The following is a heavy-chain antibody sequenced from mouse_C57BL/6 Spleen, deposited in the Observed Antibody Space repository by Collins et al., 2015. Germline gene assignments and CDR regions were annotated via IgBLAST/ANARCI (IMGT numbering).Heavy chain of an antibody. J-gene: IGHJ2*01. D-gene: IGHD1-1*01. Sequence: QVQLQQPGAELVKPGASVKMSCKASGYTFTSYWITWVKQRPGQGLEWIGDIYPGSGSTNYNEKFKSKATLTVDTSSSTAYMQLSNLTSEDSAVYYCAGGGITTVVASDYWGQGTTLTVSS. CDR3: AGGGITTVVASDY. CDR1: GYTFTSYW. CDR2: IYPGSGST. V-gene: IGHV1-55*01.